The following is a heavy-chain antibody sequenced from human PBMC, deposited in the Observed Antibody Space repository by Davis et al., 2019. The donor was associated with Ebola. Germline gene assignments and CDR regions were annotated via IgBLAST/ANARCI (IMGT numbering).Heavy chain of an antibody. Sequence: ASVKVSCKASGYTFTGYYMHWVRQAPGQGLEWMGWINPNSGGTNYAQKFQGWVTMTRDTSISTAYMELSRLRSDDTAVYYCARDQPVLRFFSYYGMDVWGQGTTVTVSS. J-gene: IGHJ6*02. D-gene: IGHD3-3*01. CDR3: ARDQPVLRFFSYYGMDV. CDR1: GYTFTGYY. V-gene: IGHV1-2*04. CDR2: INPNSGGT.